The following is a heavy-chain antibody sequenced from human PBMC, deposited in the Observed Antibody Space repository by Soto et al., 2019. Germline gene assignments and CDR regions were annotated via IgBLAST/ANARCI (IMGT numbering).Heavy chain of an antibody. CDR1: SVSVSGRYW. CDR3: ARSNWNYVRTLDY. J-gene: IGHJ4*02. Sequence: QVQIQESGPGLVKPSGTLSLACSVSSVSVSGRYWCAWVRQPPGKGLEWIGEIDHSGHTNYNPSLKSRVTMSLDNSKNQFSLNLRSVTAADTAVYYCARSNWNYVRTLDYWGQGTQVIVSS. V-gene: IGHV4-4*02. D-gene: IGHD1-7*01. CDR2: IDHSGHT.